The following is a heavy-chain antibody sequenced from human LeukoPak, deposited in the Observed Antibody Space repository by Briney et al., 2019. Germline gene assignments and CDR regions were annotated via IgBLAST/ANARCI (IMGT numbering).Heavy chain of an antibody. Sequence: SETLSLTCSVSGGSISSYDWSWIRQPPGKGLEWIGYIYYSGSTNYNPSLKSRVTISVDTSKNQFSLKLSSVTAADTAVYYCARERLRRGVILTDYYSDDWGQGTLVTVSS. CDR3: ARERLRRGVILTDYYSDD. D-gene: IGHD3-10*01. J-gene: IGHJ4*02. CDR1: GGSISSYD. CDR2: IYYSGST. V-gene: IGHV4-59*01.